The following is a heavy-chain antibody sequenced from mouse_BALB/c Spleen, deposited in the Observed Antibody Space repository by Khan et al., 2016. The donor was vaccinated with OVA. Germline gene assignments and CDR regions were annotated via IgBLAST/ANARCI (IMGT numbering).Heavy chain of an antibody. CDR1: GFSLTSYG. Sequence: QVQLKQSGPGLVAPSQSLSITCTVSGFSLTSYGVSWVRQPPGKGLEWLGVIWGDGNTNFHSALRSRLSISKENSKSQVFLKLNSLQTDDTATYYCAKDRGYYAVDYWGQGTSVTVSS. J-gene: IGHJ4*01. V-gene: IGHV2-3*01. CDR3: AKDRGYYAVDY. CDR2: IWGDGNT.